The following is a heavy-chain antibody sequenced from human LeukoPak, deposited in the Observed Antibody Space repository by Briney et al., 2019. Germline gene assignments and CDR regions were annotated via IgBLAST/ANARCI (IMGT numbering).Heavy chain of an antibody. V-gene: IGHV1-18*01. CDR2: ISAYNGNT. Sequence: ASVKVSCKASGYTFTSYGISWVRQAPGQGLEWMGWISAYNGNTNYAQKLQGRVTMTTDTSTSTAYMELRSLRSDDTAVYYCARVRHYYGSGSLDYWGQGTLVTVSS. CDR1: GYTFTSYG. J-gene: IGHJ4*02. D-gene: IGHD3-10*01. CDR3: ARVRHYYGSGSLDY.